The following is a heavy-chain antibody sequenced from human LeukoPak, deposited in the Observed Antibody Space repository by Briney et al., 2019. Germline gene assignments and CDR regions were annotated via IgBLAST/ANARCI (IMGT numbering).Heavy chain of an antibody. J-gene: IGHJ4*02. CDR1: GYTFTAYY. CDR3: ARAGPEQFGGYSATNS. D-gene: IGHD4-23*01. V-gene: IGHV1-2*02. Sequence: GASVKVSCKASGYTFTAYYLHWVRQAPGQGLEWMAWINPNDGGATYAQMFQGRVTMTRDTSIGTAYMELTSLTPDDTAVYYCARAGPEQFGGYSATNSWGQGTLVTVSS. CDR2: INPNDGGA.